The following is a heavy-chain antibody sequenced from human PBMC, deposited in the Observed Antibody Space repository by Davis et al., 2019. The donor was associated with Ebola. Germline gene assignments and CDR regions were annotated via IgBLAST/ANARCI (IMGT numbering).Heavy chain of an antibody. CDR1: GGSVSSGSYY. D-gene: IGHD3-22*01. V-gene: IGHV4-61*01. Sequence: SETLSLTCTVSGGSVSSGSYYWSWIRQPPGKGLEWIGYIYYSGSTNYNPSLKSRVTISVDTSKNQFSLKLSSVTAADTAVYYCAREAYYYDSSGYSRGGFDYWGQGTLVTVSS. CDR3: AREAYYYDSSGYSRGGFDY. CDR2: IYYSGST. J-gene: IGHJ4*02.